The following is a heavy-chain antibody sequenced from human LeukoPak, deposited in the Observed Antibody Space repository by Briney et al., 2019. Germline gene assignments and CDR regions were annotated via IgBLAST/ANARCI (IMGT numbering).Heavy chain of an antibody. Sequence: GASVKVSCKASGYTFSSYGISWVRQAPGQGLEWMGRISTYNGNTNYAQKVQGRVTMTTDTSTSTAYMELRSLRSDDTAVYYCARSDPGWVAFDVWGQGTMVTVSS. CDR2: ISTYNGNT. J-gene: IGHJ3*01. CDR3: ARSDPGWVAFDV. V-gene: IGHV1-18*01. D-gene: IGHD6-19*01. CDR1: GYTFSSYG.